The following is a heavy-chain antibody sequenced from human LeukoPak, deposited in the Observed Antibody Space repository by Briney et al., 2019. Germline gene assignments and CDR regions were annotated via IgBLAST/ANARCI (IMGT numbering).Heavy chain of an antibody. J-gene: IGHJ4*02. V-gene: IGHV1-18*01. D-gene: IGHD3-3*01. CDR2: ISAYNGNT. CDR3: ARVGYDFWSGYDY. Sequence: GASVKVSCKASGYTFTSYGISWVRQAPGQGLEWMGWISAYNGNTNYAQRLQGRVTMTRDTSISTAYMELSRLRSDDTAVYYCARVGYDFWSGYDYWGQGTLVTVSS. CDR1: GYTFTSYG.